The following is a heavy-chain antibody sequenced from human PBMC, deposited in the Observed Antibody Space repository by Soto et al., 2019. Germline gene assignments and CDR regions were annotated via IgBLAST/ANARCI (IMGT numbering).Heavy chain of an antibody. J-gene: IGHJ5*02. CDR3: ARAWNYENGFDP. Sequence: EVQLVESGGGLVKPGGSLRLSCAGSGFIFSNYNMNWVRQAPGKGLEWVSSISSSSSKIYYADSVKGRFTISRDNAKNSLYLQMNSLRAEDTAVYYCARAWNYENGFDPWGQGTLVTVSS. V-gene: IGHV3-21*01. CDR1: GFIFSNYN. CDR2: ISSSSSKI. D-gene: IGHD1-7*01.